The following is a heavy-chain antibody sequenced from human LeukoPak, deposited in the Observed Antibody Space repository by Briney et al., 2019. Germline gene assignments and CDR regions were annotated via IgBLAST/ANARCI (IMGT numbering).Heavy chain of an antibody. Sequence: ASVKVSCKASGYTFTDYYLHWVRQAPGQGLEWMGWINPNNGDTGFAQEFQGRVTMTRDTSISTAYMELTSLNSDDTAVYYCTRNNYGVNWFDPWGQGTLVTVSS. V-gene: IGHV1-2*02. CDR1: GYTFTDYY. J-gene: IGHJ5*02. CDR3: TRNNYGVNWFDP. CDR2: INPNNGDT. D-gene: IGHD5-24*01.